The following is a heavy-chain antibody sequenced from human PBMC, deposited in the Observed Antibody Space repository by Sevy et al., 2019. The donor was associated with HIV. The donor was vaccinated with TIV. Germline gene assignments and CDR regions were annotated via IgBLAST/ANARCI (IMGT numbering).Heavy chain of an antibody. CDR3: AKALNPALESMIEVVLRTLKGVDV. J-gene: IGHJ3*01. V-gene: IGHV3-23*01. CDR2: ISGPGLST. D-gene: IGHD3-22*01. CDR1: GFTFNTHA. Sequence: GGSLRLSCAASGFTFNTHAMTWVRQAPGKGLEWVSVISGPGLSTYYADSVKGRFTISRDNSKNTLYLQMNSLRADDTATYYCAKALNPALESMIEVVLRTLKGVDVWGQGTMVTVSS.